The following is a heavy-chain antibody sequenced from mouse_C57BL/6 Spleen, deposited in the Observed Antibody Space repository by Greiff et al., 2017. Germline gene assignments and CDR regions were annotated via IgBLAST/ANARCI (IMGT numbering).Heavy chain of an antibody. CDR1: GYTFTDYN. J-gene: IGHJ4*01. Sequence: EVQLVESGPELVKPGASVKIPCKASGYTFTDYNMDWVKQSHGKSLEWIGDINPNNGGTIYNQKFKGKATLTVDKSSSTAYMELRSLTSEDTAVYYCARRGHYYGSSLYYAMDYWGQGTSVTVSS. V-gene: IGHV1-18*01. CDR2: INPNNGGT. CDR3: ARRGHYYGSSLYYAMDY. D-gene: IGHD1-1*01.